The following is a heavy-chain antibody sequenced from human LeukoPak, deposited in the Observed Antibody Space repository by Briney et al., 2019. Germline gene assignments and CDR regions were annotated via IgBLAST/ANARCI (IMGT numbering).Heavy chain of an antibody. D-gene: IGHD3-9*01. CDR3: ASLKKNYDILTGTNYYFDY. Sequence: PGGSLRLSCAASGFTFSSYSMNWVRQAPGKGLEWVSYISSSSSTIYYADSVKGRFTISRDNAKNSLYLQMNSLRAEDTAVYYCASLKKNYDILTGTNYYFDYWGQGTLVTVSS. CDR1: GFTFSSYS. CDR2: ISSSSSTI. J-gene: IGHJ4*02. V-gene: IGHV3-48*04.